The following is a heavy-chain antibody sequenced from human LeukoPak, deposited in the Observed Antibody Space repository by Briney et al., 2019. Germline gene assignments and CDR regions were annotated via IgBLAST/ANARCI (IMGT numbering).Heavy chain of an antibody. CDR1: GGPISSYY. CDR2: IYYSGST. J-gene: IGHJ6*03. Sequence: PSETLSLTCTVSGGPISSYYWSWIRQPPGKGLEWIGYIYYSGSTNYNPSLKSRVTISVDTSKNQFSLKLSSVTAADTAVYYCARGGRGGKMITIFGVVTKHYYYYMDVWGKGTTVTVSS. D-gene: IGHD3-3*01. CDR3: ARGGRGGKMITIFGVVTKHYYYYMDV. V-gene: IGHV4-59*01.